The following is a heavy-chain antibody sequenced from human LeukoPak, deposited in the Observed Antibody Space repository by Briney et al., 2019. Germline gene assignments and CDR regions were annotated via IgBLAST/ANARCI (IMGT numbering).Heavy chain of an antibody. D-gene: IGHD1-26*01. Sequence: GGSLGLSCAASGFAFSDYSMNWVRQAPGKGLEWVSSVSSSSSYIYYADSVKGRFSISRDNAKNSWHLQMNSLRAEDTAVYYCARDGGSYHADAFDYWGQGTLVTVSS. CDR3: ARDGGSYHADAFDY. CDR1: GFAFSDYS. CDR2: VSSSSSYI. V-gene: IGHV3-21*06. J-gene: IGHJ4*02.